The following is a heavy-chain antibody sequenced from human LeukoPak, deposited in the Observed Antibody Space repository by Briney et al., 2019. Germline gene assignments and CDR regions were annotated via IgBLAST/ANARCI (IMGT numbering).Heavy chain of an antibody. CDR3: ARSIGTTLLDAFDI. J-gene: IGHJ3*02. Sequence: GGSLRLSCAASGFTFSIYSMNWVRQAPGKGLEWVSSISSSSSYIYYADSVKGRFTISRDNAKNSLYLQMNSLRAEDTAVYYCARSIGTTLLDAFDIWGQGTMVTVSS. CDR1: GFTFSIYS. V-gene: IGHV3-21*01. CDR2: ISSSSSYI. D-gene: IGHD1-7*01.